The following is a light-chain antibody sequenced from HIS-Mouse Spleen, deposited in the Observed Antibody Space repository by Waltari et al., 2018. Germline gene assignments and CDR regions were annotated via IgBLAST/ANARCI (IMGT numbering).Light chain of an antibody. CDR2: RNN. J-gene: IGLJ3*02. CDR3: AAWDDSLSGRV. V-gene: IGLV1-47*01. CDR1: SSNIGSNY. Sequence: QSVLTQPPSASGTPGQRVTISRSGSSSNIGSNYVYCYQQLPGTAPKLLIYRNNQRPSGVPDRFSGSKSGTSASLAISGLRSEDEADYYCAAWDDSLSGRVFGGGTKLTVL.